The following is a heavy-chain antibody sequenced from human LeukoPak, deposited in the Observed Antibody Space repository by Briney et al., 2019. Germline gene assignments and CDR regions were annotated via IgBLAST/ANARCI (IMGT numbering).Heavy chain of an antibody. D-gene: IGHD4-17*01. Sequence: PSGTLSLTCVVSGGSISRSDWWSWVRPHPEKGLEWIGYIYYSGSTYYNPSLKSRVSISVDTSKNQFSLKLSSVTAADTAVYSCARGRVTKTTATTQYFFDYWGQGTLVTVSS. CDR3: ARGRVTKTTATTQYFFDY. J-gene: IGHJ4*02. CDR1: GGSISRSDW. V-gene: IGHV4-31*11. CDR2: IYYSGST.